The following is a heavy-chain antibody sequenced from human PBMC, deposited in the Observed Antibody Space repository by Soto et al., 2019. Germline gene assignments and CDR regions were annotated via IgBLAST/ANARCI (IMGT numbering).Heavy chain of an antibody. CDR1: GYTFTDYY. D-gene: IGHD7-27*01. V-gene: IGHV1-2*04. CDR3: GRGPSTGDCDS. Sequence: QVPLVQSGAEVKKPGASVKVSCRASGYTFTDYYIHWLRQAPGQGLDLMGWINPYSGDTNCAQKFQVWVTMTRDTSVITVYMELSSVKSDDTAVYYCGRGPSTGDCDSWGQGTLVTVSS. CDR2: INPYSGDT. J-gene: IGHJ4*02.